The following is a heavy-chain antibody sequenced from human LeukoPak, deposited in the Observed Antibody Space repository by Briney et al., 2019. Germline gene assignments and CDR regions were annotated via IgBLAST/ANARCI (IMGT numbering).Heavy chain of an antibody. J-gene: IGHJ4*01. V-gene: IGHV4-59*01. CDR3: ARFIGSSGYYDY. D-gene: IGHD3-22*01. CDR2: IYSTGIT. Sequence: SETLSLTCTVSGGSISGYYWSWIRQPPGKGLELIGYIYSTGITDYNPSLTSRVTISVDTSKNQFSLKLNSVTAADTAVYYCARFIGSSGYYDYWGHGTLVTVPS. CDR1: GGSISGYY.